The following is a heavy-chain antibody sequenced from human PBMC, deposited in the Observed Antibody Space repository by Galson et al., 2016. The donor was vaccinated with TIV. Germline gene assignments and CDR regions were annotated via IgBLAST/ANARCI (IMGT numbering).Heavy chain of an antibody. CDR1: GFTFSSHA. J-gene: IGHJ3*01. D-gene: IGHD3/OR15-3a*01. CDR3: VKTNIYLDTVVADGAFDV. V-gene: IGHV3-23*01. CDR2: ISVSGLST. Sequence: SLRLSCAASGFTFSSHAMSWVRQAPGKGLEWAASISVSGLSTYYADSVKGRFTVSRDNSKNTLYLQMNSLRAGATALYYCVKTNIYLDTVVADGAFDVWGQGTKVTVAS.